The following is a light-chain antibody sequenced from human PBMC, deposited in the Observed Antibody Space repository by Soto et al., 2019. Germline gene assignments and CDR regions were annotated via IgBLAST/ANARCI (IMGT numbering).Light chain of an antibody. J-gene: IGKJ2*01. CDR3: QQYSRLYT. V-gene: IGKV1-5*03. Sequence: DIQMTQSPSTLSASVGVRVTLTCRASQSISSWLAWYQQKPGKAPKLLIYKASSVESGVPSRFSGSGSGTEFTLTIGRHQPDDSATCYCQQYSRLYTFGQGTKLEIK. CDR2: KAS. CDR1: QSISSW.